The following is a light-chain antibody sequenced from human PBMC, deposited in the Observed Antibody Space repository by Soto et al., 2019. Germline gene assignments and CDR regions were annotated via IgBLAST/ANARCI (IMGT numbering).Light chain of an antibody. CDR2: GAS. V-gene: IGKV3-15*01. Sequence: EIVMTQSPATLSVSPGERATLSCRASQSVSSNLAWYQQKPGQAPRLLIYGASTRATGIPARFSGSGSGTEFTLTISSLQSEDFAVYYCQQYNNWPQKLTFGGGTKV. J-gene: IGKJ4*01. CDR1: QSVSSN. CDR3: QQYNNWPQKLT.